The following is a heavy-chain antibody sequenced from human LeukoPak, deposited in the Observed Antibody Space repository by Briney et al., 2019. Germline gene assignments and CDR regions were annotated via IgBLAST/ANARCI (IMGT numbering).Heavy chain of an antibody. D-gene: IGHD2-2*01. J-gene: IGHJ6*03. Sequence: PSETLSLTCTVSGGSISSGSYYWSWIRQPAGKGLEWIGRIYTSGSTNYNPSLKSRVTISVDTSKNQFSLKLSSVTAADTAVYYCARGGSPIYYYYIDVWGKGTTVTISS. V-gene: IGHV4-61*02. CDR1: GGSISSGSYY. CDR3: ARGGSPIYYYYIDV. CDR2: IYTSGST.